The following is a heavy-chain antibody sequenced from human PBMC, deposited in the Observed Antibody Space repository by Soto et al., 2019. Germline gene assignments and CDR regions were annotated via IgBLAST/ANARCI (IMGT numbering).Heavy chain of an antibody. CDR1: GFTFSSYA. J-gene: IGHJ4*02. Sequence: GGSLRLSCAASGFTFSSYAMHWVRQAPGKGLEWVAVISYDGSNKYYADSVKGRFTISRDNSKNTLYLQMNSLRAEDTAVYYCARDLVGSNYFDYWGQGSLVTVSS. CDR3: ARDLVGSNYFDY. CDR2: ISYDGSNK. D-gene: IGHD1-26*01. V-gene: IGHV3-30-3*01.